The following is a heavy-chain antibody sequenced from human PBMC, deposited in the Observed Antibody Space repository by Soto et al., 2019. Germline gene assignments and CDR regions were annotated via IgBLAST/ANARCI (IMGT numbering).Heavy chain of an antibody. J-gene: IGHJ4*02. CDR2: IIPILGIA. V-gene: IGHV1-69*02. Sequence: QVQLVQSGAEVKKPGSSVKVSCKASGGTFSSYTISWVRQAPGQGLEWMGRIIPILGIANYAQKFQGRVTITADKSTSTSYMELSSMRSEDTAVYYCAEGNGSGIIGRYWGQGTLVTVSS. D-gene: IGHD3-10*01. CDR3: AEGNGSGIIGRY. CDR1: GGTFSSYT.